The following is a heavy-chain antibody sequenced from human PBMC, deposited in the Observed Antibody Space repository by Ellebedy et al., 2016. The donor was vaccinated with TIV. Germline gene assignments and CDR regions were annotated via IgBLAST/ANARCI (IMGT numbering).Heavy chain of an antibody. D-gene: IGHD3-10*01. CDR2: ISAFNGSS. V-gene: IGHV1-18*01. J-gene: IGHJ5*02. CDR1: GYTFTSYG. CDR3: ARVGRRGELLSGS. Sequence: AASVKVSCKASGYTFTSYGVTWVRQAPGQGLEWMGWISAFNGSSYCAQKFQGRLTLTTDTSTTTAYMDLRDLRSDDTAVFYCARVGRRGELLSGSWGQGTLVTVSS.